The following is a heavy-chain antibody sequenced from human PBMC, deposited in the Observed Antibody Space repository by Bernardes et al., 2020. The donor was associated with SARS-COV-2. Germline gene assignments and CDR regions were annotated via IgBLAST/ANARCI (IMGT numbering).Heavy chain of an antibody. D-gene: IGHD3-3*01. Sequence: SETLSLTRAVYGGSFSGYYWSWIRQPPGKGLEWIGEINHSGSTNYNPSLKSRVTISVDTSKNQFSLKLSSVTAADTAVYYCARTPVDFWSGYDFDYWGQGTLVTVSS. CDR1: GGSFSGYY. V-gene: IGHV4-34*01. CDR2: INHSGST. J-gene: IGHJ4*02. CDR3: ARTPVDFWSGYDFDY.